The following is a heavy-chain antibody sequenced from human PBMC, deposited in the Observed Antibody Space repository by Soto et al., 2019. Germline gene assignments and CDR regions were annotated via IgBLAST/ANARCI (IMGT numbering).Heavy chain of an antibody. CDR2: VSPYSNIT. CDR1: AYIFTTYG. Sequence: QMQLVQSGAEVKKPGASVTVSCKASAYIFTTYGISWVRQAPGQGLEGMGWVSPYSNITNYAQKSQGRVTMTTENSTSTVYMELRSLRSDDTATYYCAIEVWGRGGHYLDSWGQGTLVTVSS. D-gene: IGHD7-27*01. V-gene: IGHV1-18*01. CDR3: AIEVWGRGGHYLDS. J-gene: IGHJ4*02.